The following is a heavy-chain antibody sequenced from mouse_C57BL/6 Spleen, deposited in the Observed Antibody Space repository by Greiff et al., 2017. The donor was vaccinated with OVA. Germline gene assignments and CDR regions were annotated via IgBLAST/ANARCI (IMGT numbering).Heavy chain of an antibody. V-gene: IGHV5-15*01. J-gene: IGHJ4*01. CDR3: ARLYGSSLYYAMDY. CDR1: GFTFSDYG. D-gene: IGHD1-1*01. CDR2: ISNLAYSI. Sequence: EVKVVESGGGLVQPGGSLKLSCAASGFTFSDYGMAWVRQAPRKGPEWVAFISNLAYSIYYADTVTGRFTISRENAKNNLYLEMSSLRSEDTAMYYCARLYGSSLYYAMDYWGQGTSVTVSS.